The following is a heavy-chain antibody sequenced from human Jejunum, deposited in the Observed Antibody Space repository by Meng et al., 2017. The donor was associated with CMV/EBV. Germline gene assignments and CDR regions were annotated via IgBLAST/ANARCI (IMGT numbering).Heavy chain of an antibody. D-gene: IGHD5-12*01. Sequence: SGFIFSNYAMHWVRQAPGKGLEWVAVISYDGSHKYYADSVKGRFTISKDNSNNTLYLQMNSLRADDTAVYYCAREAFSGGYDDGFDPWGQGTLVTVSS. CDR2: ISYDGSHK. CDR3: AREAFSGGYDDGFDP. J-gene: IGHJ5*02. CDR1: GFIFSNYA. V-gene: IGHV3-30*01.